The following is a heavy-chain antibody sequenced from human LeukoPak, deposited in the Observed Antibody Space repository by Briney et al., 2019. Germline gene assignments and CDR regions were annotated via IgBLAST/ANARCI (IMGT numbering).Heavy chain of an antibody. D-gene: IGHD4-17*01. CDR1: GYTFTSYG. J-gene: IGHJ5*02. Sequence: ASVKVSCEASGYTFTSYGISWVRQAPGQGLEWMGWISAYNGNTNYAQKFQDRVTMTTDTSTSTAYMELRSLRSDDTAVYYCARDLSYGDYTNWFDPWGQGTLVTVSS. CDR3: ARDLSYGDYTNWFDP. CDR2: ISAYNGNT. V-gene: IGHV1-18*01.